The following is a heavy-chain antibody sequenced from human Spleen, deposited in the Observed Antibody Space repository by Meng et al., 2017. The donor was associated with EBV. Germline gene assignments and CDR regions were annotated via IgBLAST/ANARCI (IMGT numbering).Heavy chain of an antibody. J-gene: IGHJ4*02. CDR3: VRGSDNWNILVFDY. CDR2: INESEGT. Sequence: QVQLEESGPGLVKPSGTLSLTCAVSGGSISSGNWWSWVRQPPGKGLEWIGEINESEGTKYSPSLKSRVSISLDTSRNQFSLTLNSVTAADTAVYYCVRGSDNWNILVFDYWGQGALVTVSS. CDR1: GGSISSGNW. D-gene: IGHD1/OR15-1a*01. V-gene: IGHV4-4*02.